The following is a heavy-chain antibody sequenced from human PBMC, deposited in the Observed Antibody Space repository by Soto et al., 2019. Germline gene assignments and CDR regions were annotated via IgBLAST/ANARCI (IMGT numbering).Heavy chain of an antibody. CDR3: ARDDYGDYPYYYYGMDV. Sequence: QVQLQESGPGLVKPSQTLSLTCTVSGGSISSGDYYWSWIHQPPGKGLEWIGYIYYSGSTYYNPSLKSRVTISVDTSKNQFSLKLSSVTAADTAVYYCARDDYGDYPYYYYGMDVWGQGTTVTVSS. D-gene: IGHD4-17*01. CDR2: IYYSGST. V-gene: IGHV4-30-4*01. CDR1: GGSISSGDYY. J-gene: IGHJ6*02.